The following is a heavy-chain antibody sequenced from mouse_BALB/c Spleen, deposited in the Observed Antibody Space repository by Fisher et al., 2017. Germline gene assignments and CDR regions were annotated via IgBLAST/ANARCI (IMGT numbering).Heavy chain of an antibody. Sequence: KFKGKATLTVDKSSSTVYMELRSLTSEDTAVYYCARSKFPYAMDYWGQGTSVTVSS. J-gene: IGHJ4*01. V-gene: IGHV1-18*01. CDR3: ARSKFPYAMDY.